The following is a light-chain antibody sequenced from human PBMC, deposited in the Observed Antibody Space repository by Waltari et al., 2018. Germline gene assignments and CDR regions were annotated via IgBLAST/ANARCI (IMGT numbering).Light chain of an antibody. CDR3: QQYSTYST. CDR1: QSISIW. J-gene: IGKJ2*01. V-gene: IGKV1-5*03. Sequence: DIQMTQSPSTLSASVGDRVTIACRASQSISIWLAWSQQKPGKAPKLLIYKASTLESGVPSRFSGSGSGTEFTLTISSLQPDDLATYYCQQYSTYSTFGQGTKLEIK. CDR2: KAS.